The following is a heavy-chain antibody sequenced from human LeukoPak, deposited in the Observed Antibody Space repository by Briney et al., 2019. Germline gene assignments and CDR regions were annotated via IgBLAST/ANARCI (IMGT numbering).Heavy chain of an antibody. CDR2: IYHSGST. CDR3: AKDEENSSGWQKPNGDY. CDR1: GYSISSGYY. J-gene: IGHJ4*02. V-gene: IGHV4-38-2*02. Sequence: PSETLSLTCTVSGYSISSGYYWGWIRQPPGKGLEWIGSIYHSGSTYYNPSLKSRATISVDTSKNQFSLKLSSVTAAGTAVYYCAKDEENSSGWQKPNGDYWGQGTLVSVSS. D-gene: IGHD6-19*01.